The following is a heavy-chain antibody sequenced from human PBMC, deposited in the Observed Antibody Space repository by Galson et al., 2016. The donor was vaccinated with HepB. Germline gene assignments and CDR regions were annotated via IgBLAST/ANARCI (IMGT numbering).Heavy chain of an antibody. J-gene: IGHJ4*02. Sequence: SLRLSCAASGFIFRTYGMHWVRQAPGKGLEWIGEIYHSGSTNYNPSLTSRVTISIDKSRNQFSLRLTSVTAADTAVYYCAALVSSWSRLDYWGQGMLVTVSS. D-gene: IGHD6-13*01. V-gene: IGHV4-4*02. CDR3: AALVSSWSRLDY. CDR2: IYHSGST. CDR1: GFIFRTYG.